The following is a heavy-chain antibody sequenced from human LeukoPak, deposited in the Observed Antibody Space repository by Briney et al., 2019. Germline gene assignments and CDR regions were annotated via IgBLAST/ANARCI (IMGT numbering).Heavy chain of an antibody. J-gene: IGHJ6*04. Sequence: PGGSLRLSCAASGFTFDDDGMSLVRQSPGNGREWFSYISSSGSTIYYVDSVKGRFTISRDNAKNSLYLQMNSLRAEDTAVYYCAELGITMIGGVWGKGTTVTISS. CDR1: GFTFDDDG. D-gene: IGHD3-10*02. CDR2: ISSSGSTI. CDR3: AELGITMIGGV. V-gene: IGHV3-48*03.